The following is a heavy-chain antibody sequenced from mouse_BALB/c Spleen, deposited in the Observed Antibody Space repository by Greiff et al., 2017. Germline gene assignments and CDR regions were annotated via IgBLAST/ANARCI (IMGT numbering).Heavy chain of an antibody. J-gene: IGHJ2*01. CDR2: IWGDGST. CDR3: SRAYGNDSGDYFAY. V-gene: IGHV2-6-7*01. Sequence: QVQLKQSGPGLVAPSQSLSITCTVSGFSLTGYGVNWVRQPPGKGLEWLGMIWGDGSTNYNSALKSRLSISKDNSKSQVFLKINSLQTDDTARYYCSRAYGNDSGDYFAYWGQGTMLTVSA. D-gene: IGHD2-2*01. CDR1: GFSLTGYG.